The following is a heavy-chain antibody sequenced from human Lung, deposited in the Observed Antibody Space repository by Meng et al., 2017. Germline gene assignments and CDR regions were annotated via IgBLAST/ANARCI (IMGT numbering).Heavy chain of an antibody. CDR2: IKEDGSKK. CDR1: GFTFSGYW. Sequence: GESLKISCAASGFTFSGYWMSWVRQAPGKGLEWVANIKEDGSKKDYVDSVKGRFTIARDNGKNALYLQVNSLRAEDTAVYYCVPQLGDSDYASLDSWGQGTLVTVSS. V-gene: IGHV3-7*01. CDR3: VPQLGDSDYASLDS. J-gene: IGHJ4*02. D-gene: IGHD5-12*01.